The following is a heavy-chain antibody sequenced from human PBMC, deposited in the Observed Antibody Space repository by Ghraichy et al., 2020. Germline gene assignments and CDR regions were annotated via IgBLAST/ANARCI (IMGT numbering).Heavy chain of an antibody. J-gene: IGHJ4*02. Sequence: GESLNISCAASGFTFSSYSMNWVRQAPGKGLEWVSSISSSSSYIYYADSVKGRFTISRDNAKNSLYLQMNSLRAEDTAVYYCARAGLSSSWSMPTPYYFDYWGQGTLVTVSS. CDR1: GFTFSSYS. V-gene: IGHV3-21*01. D-gene: IGHD6-13*01. CDR3: ARAGLSSSWSMPTPYYFDY. CDR2: ISSSSSYI.